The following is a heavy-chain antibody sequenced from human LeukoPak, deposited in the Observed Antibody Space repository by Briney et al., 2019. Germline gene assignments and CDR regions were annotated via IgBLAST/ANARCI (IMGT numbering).Heavy chain of an antibody. V-gene: IGHV3-23*01. D-gene: IGHD2-15*01. CDR2: ISGSGGST. J-gene: IGHJ3*02. CDR1: GFTFSSYA. CDR3: AKDTTRYCSGGSCYVGAFDI. Sequence: PGGSLRLSCAASGFTFSSYAMSWVRQAPGKGLEWVSAISGSGGSTYYADSVKGRFTISRDNSKKTLYLKMNSLRAEDTAVYYCAKDTTRYCSGGSCYVGAFDIWGQGTMVTVSS.